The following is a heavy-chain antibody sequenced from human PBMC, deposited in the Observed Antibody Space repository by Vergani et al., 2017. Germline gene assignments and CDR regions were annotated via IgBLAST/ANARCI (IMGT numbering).Heavy chain of an antibody. CDR2: ISSSSSYI. CDR3: ARDPKSSSSTFDY. D-gene: IGHD6-6*01. V-gene: IGHV3-21*01. J-gene: IGHJ4*02. CDR1: GSTFSSYS. Sequence: EVQLVESGGGLVKPGGSLRLSCAASGSTFSSYSMNWVRQAPGKGLEWVSSISSSSSYIYYADSVKGRFTISRDNAKNSLYLQMNSLRAEDTAVYYCARDPKSSSSTFDYWGQGTLVTVSS.